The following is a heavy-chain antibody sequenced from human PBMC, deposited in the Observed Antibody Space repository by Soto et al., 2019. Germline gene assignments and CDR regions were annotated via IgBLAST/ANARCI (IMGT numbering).Heavy chain of an antibody. CDR3: ARFKNSRTSNFDY. Sequence: GESLKISCKGSGYSLTSYWIGWVRQMLGKGLEWMGIIYPGDSDTRYSPSFQGQVTISADKSISTAYLQWSSLKASDTAMYYCARFKNSRTSNFDYWGQGTPVTVSS. V-gene: IGHV5-51*01. CDR2: IYPGDSDT. D-gene: IGHD5-18*01. CDR1: GYSLTSYW. J-gene: IGHJ4*02.